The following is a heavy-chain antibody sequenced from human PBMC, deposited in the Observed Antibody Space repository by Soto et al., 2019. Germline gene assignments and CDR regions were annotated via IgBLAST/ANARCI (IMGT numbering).Heavy chain of an antibody. D-gene: IGHD3-3*01. J-gene: IGHJ6*02. V-gene: IGHV3-73*01. CDR3: TRTVWSGGAPISNYGMDV. CDR1: GFTFSGSV. Sequence: GGSLRLSCAASGFTFSGSVMHWVRQASGKGLEWVGHIRSKANNYATAYAASVKGRFTISRDDSKNTAYLQMNSLKTEDTAVYYCTRTVWSGGAPISNYGMDVWGQGTTVTVSS. CDR2: IRSKANNYAT.